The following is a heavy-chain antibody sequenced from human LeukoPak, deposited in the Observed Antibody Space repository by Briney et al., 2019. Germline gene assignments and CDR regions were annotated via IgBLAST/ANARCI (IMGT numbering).Heavy chain of an antibody. CDR2: IRYDGSGK. D-gene: IGHD2-2*01. Sequence: PGGSLRLSCAASGFSFSDHGMNWVRQAPGKGLEWVAFIRYDGSGKYYADSVKVRFTISRDNSKNTLYLQMGSLSAEDTAVYYCAKQATPGRYYFDYWGQGTLITVSS. CDR3: AKQATPGRYYFDY. J-gene: IGHJ4*02. V-gene: IGHV3-30*02. CDR1: GFSFSDHG.